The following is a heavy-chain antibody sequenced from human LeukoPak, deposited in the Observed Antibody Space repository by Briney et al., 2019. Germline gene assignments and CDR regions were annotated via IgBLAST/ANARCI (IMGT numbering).Heavy chain of an antibody. CDR1: GYTFITYY. CDR3: ARDSVIAAAGNRFDP. CDR2: INPSGGST. V-gene: IGHV1-46*01. D-gene: IGHD6-13*01. J-gene: IGHJ5*02. Sequence: ASVKVSCKASGYTFITYYMHWVRQAPGQGLEWMGIINPSGGSTSYAQKFQGRVTMTRDTSTSTVYMELSSLRSEDTAVYYCARDSVIAAAGNRFDPWGQGTLVTVST.